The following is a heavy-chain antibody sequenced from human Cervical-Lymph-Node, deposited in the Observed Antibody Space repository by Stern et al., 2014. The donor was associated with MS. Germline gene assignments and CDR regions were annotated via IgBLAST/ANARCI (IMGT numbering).Heavy chain of an antibody. CDR3: AKDHIEWEQRYYYYGMDV. V-gene: IGHV3-30*18. J-gene: IGHJ6*02. Sequence: QVQLVESGGGVVQPGRSLRLSCAASGFTFNSYAMHWVRQAPGKGLEWGSVMSYDGSNKYYADSVKGRFTISRDNSKNTLYLQMNSLRAEDTAVYYCAKDHIEWEQRYYYYGMDVWGQGTTVTVSS. D-gene: IGHD1-26*01. CDR2: MSYDGSNK. CDR1: GFTFNSYA.